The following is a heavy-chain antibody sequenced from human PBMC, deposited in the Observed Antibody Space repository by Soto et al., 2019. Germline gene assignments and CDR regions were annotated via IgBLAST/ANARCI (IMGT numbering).Heavy chain of an antibody. CDR1: GYSFTSYW. Sequence: GESLKITCKGSGYSFTSYWISWVRQMPGKGLEWMGRIDPSDSYTNYSPSFQGHVTISAYKSISTAYLQWSILKASDTAMYYCARRDNWNYPGAFDIWGQGTMVTVSS. CDR2: IDPSDSYT. CDR3: ARRDNWNYPGAFDI. D-gene: IGHD1-7*01. J-gene: IGHJ3*02. V-gene: IGHV5-10-1*01.